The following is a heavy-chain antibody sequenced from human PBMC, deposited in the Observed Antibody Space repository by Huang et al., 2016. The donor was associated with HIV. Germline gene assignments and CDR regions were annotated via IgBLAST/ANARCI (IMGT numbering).Heavy chain of an antibody. V-gene: IGHV3-21*01. D-gene: IGHD2-15*01. Sequence: EVQLEESGGALVKPGGSLRLSCAATGFLFTTFTMHWVRQVPWKGLEWVYSSAGSGSSISYADAGKGRFTISRDNTKKSLYLQMSSLSVDDTAFYFCARGGPVGYFNLWGHGTLVSVSS. CDR2: SAGSGSSI. J-gene: IGHJ4*03. CDR3: ARGGPVGYFNL. CDR1: GFLFTTFT.